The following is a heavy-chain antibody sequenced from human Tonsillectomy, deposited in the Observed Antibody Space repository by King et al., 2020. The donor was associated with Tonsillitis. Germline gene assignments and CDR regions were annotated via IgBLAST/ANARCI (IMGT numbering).Heavy chain of an antibody. CDR2: INAGNVNI. CDR1: GYTFTSYA. V-gene: IGHV1-3*01. Sequence: QLVQSGAEVKRPGASVMVSCTASGYTFTSYALHWVRQSPGQRPEWRGCINAGNVNIKYLKMLQVRVTFTRETSASTGYMEGSSLRSEDTAVYYCLSIIRATPYWGQGTLVTVSS. CDR3: LSIIRATPY. D-gene: IGHD3-10*01. J-gene: IGHJ4*02.